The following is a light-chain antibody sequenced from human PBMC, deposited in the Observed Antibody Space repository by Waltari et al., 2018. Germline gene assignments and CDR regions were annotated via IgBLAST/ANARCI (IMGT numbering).Light chain of an antibody. CDR1: QSILYSFDNKNH. V-gene: IGKV4-1*01. CDR3: QQYYDIPFT. CDR2: WAS. J-gene: IGKJ3*01. Sequence: DIVMTQSPDSLAASLGDRATINSRSSQSILYSFDNKNHLALYQQKPGQPPKVLIYWASTRESGVPDRFSGSGSETDFSLTISSLQAEDVAVYYCQQYYDIPFTFGPGTKVEIK.